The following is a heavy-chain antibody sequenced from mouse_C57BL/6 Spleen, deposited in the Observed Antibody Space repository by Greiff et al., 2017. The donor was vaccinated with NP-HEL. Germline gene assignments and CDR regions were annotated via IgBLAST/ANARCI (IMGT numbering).Heavy chain of an antibody. J-gene: IGHJ3*01. CDR2: ISSGGSYT. Sequence: EVKVVESGGDLVKPGGSLKLSCAASGFTFSSYGMSWVRQTPDKRLEWVATISSGGSYTYYPDSVKGQFTISRDNAKNTLYLQMSSLKSEDTAMYYCARQDDYDGFAYWGQGTLVTVSA. D-gene: IGHD2-4*01. CDR1: GFTFSSYG. CDR3: ARQDDYDGFAY. V-gene: IGHV5-6*01.